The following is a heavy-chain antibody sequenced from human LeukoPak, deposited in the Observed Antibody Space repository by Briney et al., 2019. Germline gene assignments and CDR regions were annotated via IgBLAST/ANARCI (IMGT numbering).Heavy chain of an antibody. CDR3: AGQYSGSYVAFDI. D-gene: IGHD1-26*01. J-gene: IGHJ3*02. Sequence: GGSLRLSCAASGFTFSDYYMSWIRQAPGKGLEWVSYISSSGSTIYYADSVKGRFTIPRDNAKNSLYLQMNSLRAEDTAVYYCAGQYSGSYVAFDIWGQGTMVTVSS. CDR1: GFTFSDYY. CDR2: ISSSGSTI. V-gene: IGHV3-11*01.